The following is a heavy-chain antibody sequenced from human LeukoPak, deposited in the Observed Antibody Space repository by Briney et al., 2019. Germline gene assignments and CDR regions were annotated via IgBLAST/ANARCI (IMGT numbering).Heavy chain of an antibody. Sequence: GGSLRLSCAASGFTFSSYGMHWVRQAPGKGLEWVANIKQDGSEKYYVDSVKGRFTISRDNAKNSLYLQMNSLRAEDTAVYYCARDSPPIVVVPAAPPHEWYFDLWGRGTLVTVSS. CDR1: GFTFSSYG. V-gene: IGHV3-7*01. CDR2: IKQDGSEK. D-gene: IGHD2-2*01. CDR3: ARDSPPIVVVPAAPPHEWYFDL. J-gene: IGHJ2*01.